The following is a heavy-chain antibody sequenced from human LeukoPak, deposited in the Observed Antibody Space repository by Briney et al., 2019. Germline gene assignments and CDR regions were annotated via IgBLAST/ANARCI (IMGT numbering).Heavy chain of an antibody. Sequence: GGSLRLSCAASGFTFSSYAMSWVRQAPGKGLEWVSAISGSGGSTYYADSVKGRFTISRDNSKNTLHLQMNSLRAEDTAVYYCAKHGEWELFNYFDYWGQGTLVTVSS. D-gene: IGHD1-26*01. V-gene: IGHV3-23*01. CDR1: GFTFSSYA. CDR3: AKHGEWELFNYFDY. CDR2: ISGSGGST. J-gene: IGHJ4*02.